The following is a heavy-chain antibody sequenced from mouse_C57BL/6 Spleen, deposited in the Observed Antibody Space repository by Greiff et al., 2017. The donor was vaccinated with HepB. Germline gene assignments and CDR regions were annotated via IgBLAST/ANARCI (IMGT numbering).Heavy chain of an antibody. D-gene: IGHD2-1*01. V-gene: IGHV3-6*01. J-gene: IGHJ2*01. Sequence: EVQLVESGPGLVKPSQSLSLTCSVTGYSITSGYYWNWIRQFPGNKLEWMGYISYDGSNNYNPSLKNRISITRDTSKNQFFLKLNSVTTEDTATYYCAGGNLFDYWGQGTTLTVSS. CDR2: ISYDGSN. CDR3: AGGNLFDY. CDR1: GYSITSGYY.